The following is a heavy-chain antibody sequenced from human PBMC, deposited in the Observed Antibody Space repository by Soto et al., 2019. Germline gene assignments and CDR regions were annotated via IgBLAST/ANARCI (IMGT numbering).Heavy chain of an antibody. CDR1: GEPISSSDYY. CDR3: ARLADGYNIDY. CDR2: IYYSGST. Sequence: KTSETLSLTCTVSGEPISSSDYYWGWIRQPPGKGLYWIGNIYYSGSTSYNASLKSRVTISVDTSKNQFSLKLTSVTAADTAIYYCARLADGYNIDYWGQGTLVTVSS. D-gene: IGHD5-12*01. V-gene: IGHV4-39*01. J-gene: IGHJ4*02.